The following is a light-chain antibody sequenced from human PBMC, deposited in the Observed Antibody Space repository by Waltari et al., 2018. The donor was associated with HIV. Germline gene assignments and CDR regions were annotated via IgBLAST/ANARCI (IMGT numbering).Light chain of an antibody. CDR3: GTRDSILTEDWV. J-gene: IGLJ3*02. CDR2: DNA. CDR1: SSNIGNNY. Sequence: QSVLTQPPSVAAAPGQSVTISCSGSSSNIGNNYVSWYQQLPGTAPKLLIYDNAKRPSGISDRFSGSKSATPAPLAISGLRTGDEAHYYCGTRDSILTEDWVFGGGTKLNVL. V-gene: IGLV1-51*01.